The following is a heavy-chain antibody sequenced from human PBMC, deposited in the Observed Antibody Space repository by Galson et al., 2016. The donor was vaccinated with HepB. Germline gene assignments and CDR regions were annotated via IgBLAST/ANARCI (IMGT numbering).Heavy chain of an antibody. Sequence: SLRLSCAASGFTFNTYAMSWVRQAPGKGLEWVSTLSASGGATYYSDSVKGRFTISRDNSKNTLYLQMNSLRDEDTAVYSCAKGRTGTTGPVEYWGQVTLVTVSS. D-gene: IGHD1-1*01. CDR3: AKGRTGTTGPVEY. J-gene: IGHJ4*02. V-gene: IGHV3-23*01. CDR1: GFTFNTYA. CDR2: LSASGGAT.